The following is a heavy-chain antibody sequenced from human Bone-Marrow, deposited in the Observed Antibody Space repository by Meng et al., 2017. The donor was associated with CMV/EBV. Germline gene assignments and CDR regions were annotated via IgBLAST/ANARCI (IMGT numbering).Heavy chain of an antibody. CDR3: ATLPGVGAYGGDAFDI. V-gene: IGHV3-48*03. D-gene: IGHD1-26*01. CDR1: GFTFSSYE. CDR2: ISSSGSTI. Sequence: GGSLRLSCAASGFTFSSYEMNWVRQAPGKGLEWVSYISSSGSTIYYADSVKGRFTISRDNAKNSLYLQMNSLRAEDTAVYYCATLPGVGAYGGDAFDIWGQGTMVTVSS. J-gene: IGHJ3*02.